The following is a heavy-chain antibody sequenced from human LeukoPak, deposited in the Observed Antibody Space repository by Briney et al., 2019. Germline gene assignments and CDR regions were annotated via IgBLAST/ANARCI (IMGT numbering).Heavy chain of an antibody. V-gene: IGHV1-8*01. CDR3: ARGIRIVVVRTPYSFDY. CDR1: GYTFTSYD. J-gene: IGHJ4*02. D-gene: IGHD3-22*01. CDR2: MNPNSGNT. Sequence: ASVKVSCKASGYTFTSYDINWVRQATGQGLEWMGWMNPNSGNTGYAQKFQGRVTMTRNTSISTAYMELSSLRSEDTAVYYCARGIRIVVVRTPYSFDYWGQGTLVTVSS.